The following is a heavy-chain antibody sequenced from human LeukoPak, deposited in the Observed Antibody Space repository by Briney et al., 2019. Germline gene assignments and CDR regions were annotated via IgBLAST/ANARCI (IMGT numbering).Heavy chain of an antibody. CDR3: ARQDYYDSSGYSY. CDR2: INHSGST. CDR1: GGSISSGGYS. D-gene: IGHD3-22*01. Sequence: PSETLSLTCAVSGGSISSGGYSWSWIRQPPGKGLEWIGEINHSGSTNYNPSLKSRVTISVDTSKNQFSLKLSSVTAADTAVYYCARQDYYDSSGYSYWGQGTLVTVSS. J-gene: IGHJ4*02. V-gene: IGHV4-30-2*01.